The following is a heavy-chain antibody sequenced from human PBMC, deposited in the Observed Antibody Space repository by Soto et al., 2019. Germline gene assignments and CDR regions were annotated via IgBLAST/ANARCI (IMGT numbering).Heavy chain of an antibody. Sequence: ASVKVSCKASGGTFSSYAISWVRQAPGQGLEWMGGIIPIFGTANYAQKFQGRVTITADESTSTAYMELGSLRSEDTAVDYCASVGVTMVRQDRPTGLIQEPEVRRHYYYGMDVWGQGTTVTVSS. CDR2: IIPIFGTA. J-gene: IGHJ6*02. D-gene: IGHD3-10*01. V-gene: IGHV1-69*13. CDR3: ASVGVTMVRQDRPTGLIQEPEVRRHYYYGMDV. CDR1: GGTFSSYA.